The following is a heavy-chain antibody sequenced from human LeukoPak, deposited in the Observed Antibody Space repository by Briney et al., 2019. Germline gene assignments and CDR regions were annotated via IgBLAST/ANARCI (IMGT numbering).Heavy chain of an antibody. CDR2: ISGSSSYI. J-gene: IGHJ4*02. CDR3: ARVAYGSGSYQDY. V-gene: IGHV3-21*01. CDR1: GFTFSSYS. D-gene: IGHD3-10*01. Sequence: PGGSLRLSCAASGFTFSSYSMNWVRQAPGKGLEWVSSISGSSSYIYYADSVKGRFTISRDNAKNSLYLQMNSLRAEDTAVYYCARVAYGSGSYQDYWGQGTLVTVSS.